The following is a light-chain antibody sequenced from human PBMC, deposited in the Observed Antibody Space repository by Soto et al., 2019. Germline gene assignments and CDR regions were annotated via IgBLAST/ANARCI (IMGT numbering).Light chain of an antibody. CDR1: QSVLYSSNNKNY. CDR3: QQYYSTWT. Sequence: DIVMTQSPDSLAVSLGERATINCKSSQSVLYSSNNKNYLAWYQQKPGQPPKLLIYWASTRESGVPDRFSGSGSGKDFTITISILQAEDVADYYCQQYYSTWTFGQGTKVEIK. J-gene: IGKJ1*01. V-gene: IGKV4-1*01. CDR2: WAS.